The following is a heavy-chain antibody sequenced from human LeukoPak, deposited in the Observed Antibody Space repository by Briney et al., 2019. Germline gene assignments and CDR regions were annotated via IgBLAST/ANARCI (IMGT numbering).Heavy chain of an antibody. D-gene: IGHD5-18*01. CDR3: ARSAGYSYLPNYYYGMDV. V-gene: IGHV4-34*01. J-gene: IGHJ6*02. Sequence: SETLSLTCAVYGGSFSGYYWSWIRQPPGKGLEWIGEINHSGSTNYNPSLKSRVTISVDTSKNQFSLKLSSVTAADTAVYYCARSAGYSYLPNYYYGMDVWGQGTTDTVSS. CDR2: INHSGST. CDR1: GGSFSGYY.